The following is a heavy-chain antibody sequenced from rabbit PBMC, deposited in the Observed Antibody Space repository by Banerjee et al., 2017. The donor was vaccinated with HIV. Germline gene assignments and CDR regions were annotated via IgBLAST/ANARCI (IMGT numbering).Heavy chain of an antibody. J-gene: IGHJ3*01. CDR1: GFDFSSYG. CDR3: ARDLAGVIGWNFNF. Sequence: QEQLVESGGGLVQPGGSLKLSCKASGFDFSSYGVSWVRQAPGKGLEWIACINTSSGNTVYASWAKGRFTLSKTSSTTVTLQMTSLTAADTATYFCARDLAGVIGWNFNFWGQGPLVTVS. D-gene: IGHD4-1*01. CDR2: INTSSGNT. V-gene: IGHV1S45*01.